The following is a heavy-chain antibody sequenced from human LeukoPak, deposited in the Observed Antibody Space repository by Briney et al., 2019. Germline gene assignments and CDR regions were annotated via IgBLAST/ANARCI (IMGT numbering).Heavy chain of an antibody. D-gene: IGHD1-26*01. CDR2: INPSGGST. J-gene: IGHJ5*02. CDR1: GYTFTNYY. Sequence: ASVKVSCKASGYTFTNYYIHWVRQAPGQGLECMGIINPSGGSTSYTQKFQGRVTMARDMSTSTVYMELSSLRSEDTAVYYCARGGVGATTYVWFDPWGQGTLVTVSS. V-gene: IGHV1-46*01. CDR3: ARGGVGATTYVWFDP.